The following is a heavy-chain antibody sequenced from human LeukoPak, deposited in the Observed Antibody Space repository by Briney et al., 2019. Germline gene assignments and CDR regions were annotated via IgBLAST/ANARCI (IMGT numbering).Heavy chain of an antibody. Sequence: ASVKVSCKASGYTFSGYYVRWVRQAPGQGLEWMGWINPLSGATNLAQKFQGRVRMTRDTSSSTVSMELSRLRSDDTAVYYCARLVAIQLDYWGQGTLVTVSS. CDR2: INPLSGAT. CDR1: GYTFSGYY. CDR3: ARLVAIQLDY. J-gene: IGHJ4*02. D-gene: IGHD2-8*02. V-gene: IGHV1-2*02.